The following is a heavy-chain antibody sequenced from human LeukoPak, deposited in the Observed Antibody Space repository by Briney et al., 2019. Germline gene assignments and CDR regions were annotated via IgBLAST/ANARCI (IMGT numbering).Heavy chain of an antibody. CDR2: IYPGGSDT. CDR3: ARGEWYYDSSGYYYGDY. Sequence: GESLKISCKGSGYSFTSYWIGWVRQMPGKGLEWMGIIYPGGSDTRYSPSFQGQVTISADKSISTAYLQWSSLKASDTAMYYCARGEWYYDSSGYYYGDYWGQGTLVTVSS. J-gene: IGHJ4*02. D-gene: IGHD3-22*01. V-gene: IGHV5-51*01. CDR1: GYSFTSYW.